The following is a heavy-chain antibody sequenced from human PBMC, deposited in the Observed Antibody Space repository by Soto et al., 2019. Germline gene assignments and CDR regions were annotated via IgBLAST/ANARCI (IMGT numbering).Heavy chain of an antibody. D-gene: IGHD3-9*01. Sequence: SETLSLTCTVSGGSISSYYWSWIRQPPGKGLEWIGYIYYSGSTNYNPSLKSPVTISVDTSKNHFSLKLSSVTAADTAVYYCARGNLRYSAPFDYWGQGTRLNGSS. CDR2: IYYSGST. CDR1: GGSISSYY. CDR3: ARGNLRYSAPFDY. V-gene: IGHV4-59*01. J-gene: IGHJ4*02.